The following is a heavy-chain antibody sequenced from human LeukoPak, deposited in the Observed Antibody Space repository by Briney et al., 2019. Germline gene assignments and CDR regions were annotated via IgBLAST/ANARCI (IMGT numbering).Heavy chain of an antibody. CDR2: INAGNGNT. J-gene: IGHJ6*03. Sequence: ASVKVSCKASGYTFTSYAMHWVRQAPGQRLECMGWINAGNGNTKYSQEFQGRVSITRETSASTAYMQLSSLRSEDMAVYYCARGHYYYYYMDVWGKGTTVTVSS. CDR3: ARGHYYYYYMDV. CDR1: GYTFTSYA. V-gene: IGHV1-3*03.